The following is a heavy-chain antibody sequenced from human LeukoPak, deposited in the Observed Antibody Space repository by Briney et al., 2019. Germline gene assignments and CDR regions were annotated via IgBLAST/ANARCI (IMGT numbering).Heavy chain of an antibody. V-gene: IGHV3-23*01. CDR2: ISGSGGST. J-gene: IGHJ4*02. Sequence: PGRSLRLSCAASGFTFSSYAMSWVRQAPGKGLEWVSAISGSGGSTYYADSVKGRFTISRDNSKNTLYVQMNSLRAEDTAVYYCAKPVCYCGGDCYAFDYWGQGTLVTVSS. D-gene: IGHD2-21*01. CDR3: AKPVCYCGGDCYAFDY. CDR1: GFTFSSYA.